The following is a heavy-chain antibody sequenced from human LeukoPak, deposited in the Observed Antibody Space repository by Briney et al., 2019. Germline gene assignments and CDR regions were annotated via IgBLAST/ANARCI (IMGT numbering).Heavy chain of an antibody. CDR1: GYTFTSYY. CDR3: ARVGGIAAAGTLRVAQYYYMDV. V-gene: IGHV1-46*01. J-gene: IGHJ6*03. CDR2: INPSGGST. Sequence: ASVKVSCKASGYTFTSYYMHWVRQAPGQGLEWMGIINPSGGSTSYAQKFQGRVTMTRDMSTSTAYMELSSLRSEDTAVYYCARVGGIAAAGTLRVAQYYYMDVWGKGTTVTVSS. D-gene: IGHD6-13*01.